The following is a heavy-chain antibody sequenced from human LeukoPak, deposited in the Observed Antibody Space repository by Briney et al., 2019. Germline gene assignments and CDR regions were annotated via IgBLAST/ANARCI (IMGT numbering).Heavy chain of an antibody. V-gene: IGHV3-30*18. CDR1: GFTFSSYG. CDR2: ISYDGSNK. D-gene: IGHD2-2*01. CDR3: AKDSGCSSTSCSAHFDY. Sequence: SGGSLRLSCAASGFTFSSYGMHWVRQAPGKGLEWVAVISYDGSNKYYADSVKGRFTISRDNSKNTLYLQMNSLRAEDTAVYYCAKDSGCSSTSCSAHFDYWGQGTLVTVSS. J-gene: IGHJ4*02.